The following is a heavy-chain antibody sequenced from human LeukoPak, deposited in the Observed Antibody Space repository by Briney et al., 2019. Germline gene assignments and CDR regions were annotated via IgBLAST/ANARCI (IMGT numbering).Heavy chain of an antibody. V-gene: IGHV3-53*01. Sequence: GGSLRLSCAASGFTISNNYMSWVRQAPGKGLEGVSVIYSGGTTSYADSVKARFTISRDNSRITLYLQMNSLRAEDMAVYYCARAHPDYGDYGVDYWGQGTLVSVSS. J-gene: IGHJ4*02. CDR3: ARAHPDYGDYGVDY. CDR2: IYSGGTT. CDR1: GFTISNNY. D-gene: IGHD4-17*01.